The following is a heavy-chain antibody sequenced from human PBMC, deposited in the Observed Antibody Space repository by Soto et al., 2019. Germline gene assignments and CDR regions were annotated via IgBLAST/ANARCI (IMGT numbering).Heavy chain of an antibody. CDR2: ICPGYSNI. J-gene: IGHJ6*02. Sequence: GESLKISCKGSGYIFTDHCIVWVRQMAGKGLEWVGIICPGYSNIIYSPSVQSQVTISADMSISTAYLQWSSLKASDTAIYYYARRFYFRVDGTKNPDSYNGMDVWGQGTTVTVSS. V-gene: IGHV5-51*01. CDR1: GYIFTDHC. D-gene: IGHD3-9*01. CDR3: ARRFYFRVDGTKNPDSYNGMDV.